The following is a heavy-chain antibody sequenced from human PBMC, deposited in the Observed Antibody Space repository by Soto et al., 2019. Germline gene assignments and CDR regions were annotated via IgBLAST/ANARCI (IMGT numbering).Heavy chain of an antibody. Sequence: ASLKVSCKASGCTFTGYYMHWVRQAPGQGLEWMGWINPNSGGTNYAQKFQGWVAMTRDTSISTAYMELSRLRSDDTAVYYCARENARYFAWFQRPSHNYFDYWGQGTLVTVSS. CDR2: INPNSGGT. CDR3: ARENARYFAWFQRPSHNYFDY. D-gene: IGHD3-9*01. V-gene: IGHV1-2*04. J-gene: IGHJ4*02. CDR1: GCTFTGYY.